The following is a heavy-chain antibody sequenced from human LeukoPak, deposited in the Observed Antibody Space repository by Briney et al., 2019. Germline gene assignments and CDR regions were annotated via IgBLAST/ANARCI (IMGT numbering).Heavy chain of an antibody. J-gene: IGHJ4*02. Sequence: PSQTLSLTCTVSGGSISSGDYYWSWIRQPPGKGLEWIGYIYYSGSTYYNPSLKSRVTISVDTSKNQYSLKLSSVTAADTAVYYCAREGDTAMVQNDYWGQGTLVTVSS. V-gene: IGHV4-30-4*01. CDR2: IYYSGST. CDR1: GGSISSGDYY. CDR3: AREGDTAMVQNDY. D-gene: IGHD5-18*01.